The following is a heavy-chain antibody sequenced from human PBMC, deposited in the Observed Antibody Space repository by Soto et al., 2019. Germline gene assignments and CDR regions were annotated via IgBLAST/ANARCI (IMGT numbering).Heavy chain of an antibody. CDR3: ARVGIVGATWSAFDI. Sequence: VASVKVSCKASGYTFTSYYMHWVRQAPGQGLEWMGIINPSGGSTSYAQKFQGRVTMTRDTSTSTVYMELSSLRSEDTAVYYCARVGIVGATWSAFDIWGQGTMVTVSS. J-gene: IGHJ3*02. CDR1: GYTFTSYY. D-gene: IGHD1-26*01. CDR2: INPSGGST. V-gene: IGHV1-46*01.